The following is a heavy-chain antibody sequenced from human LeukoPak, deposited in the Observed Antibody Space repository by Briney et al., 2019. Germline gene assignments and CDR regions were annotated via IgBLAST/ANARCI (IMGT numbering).Heavy chain of an antibody. J-gene: IGHJ6*02. CDR1: GFTFSSYA. CDR3: ARDYVNYYYGMDV. D-gene: IGHD3-10*02. CDR2: ISYDGSNK. V-gene: IGHV3-30-3*01. Sequence: GGSLRLSCAASGFTFSSYAMHWVRQAPGKGLEWVAVISYDGSNKYYADSVKGRFTISRDNSKNTLYLRMNSLRAEDTAVYYCARDYVNYYYGMDVWGQGTTVTVSS.